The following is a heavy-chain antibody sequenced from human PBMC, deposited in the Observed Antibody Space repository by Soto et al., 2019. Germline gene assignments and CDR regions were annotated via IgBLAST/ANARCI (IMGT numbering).Heavy chain of an antibody. Sequence: QVQLQESGPGLVKPSQTLSLTCTVSGGSISSGGYYWSWIRQHPGKGLEWIGYIYYSGSTYYNPSLKGRVTISVDTSKNQFSLKLSSVTAADTAVYYCARGRSGSGSYPYWYFDLWGRGTLVTVSS. CDR3: ARGRSGSGSYPYWYFDL. D-gene: IGHD1-26*01. V-gene: IGHV4-31*03. CDR2: IYYSGST. CDR1: GGSISSGGYY. J-gene: IGHJ2*01.